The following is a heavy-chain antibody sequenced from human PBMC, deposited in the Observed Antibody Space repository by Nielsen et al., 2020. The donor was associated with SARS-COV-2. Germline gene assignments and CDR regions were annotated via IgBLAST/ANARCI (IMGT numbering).Heavy chain of an antibody. CDR1: GYTFTGYY. J-gene: IGHJ6*02. D-gene: IGHD3-22*01. Sequence: SVKVSCKASGYTFTGYYMHWVRQAPGQGLEWMGGIIPIFGTANYAQKFQGRVTITADESTSTAYMELSSLRSEDTAVYYCARSSVTMIGGYYYGMDVWGQGTTVTVSS. CDR2: IIPIFGTA. V-gene: IGHV1-69*13. CDR3: ARSSVTMIGGYYYGMDV.